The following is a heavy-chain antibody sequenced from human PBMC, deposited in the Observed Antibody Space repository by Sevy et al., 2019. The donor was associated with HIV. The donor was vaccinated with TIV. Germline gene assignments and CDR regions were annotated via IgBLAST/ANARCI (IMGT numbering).Heavy chain of an antibody. CDR1: GVSISSSSYD. Sequence: SETLSLTCTVSGVSISSSSYDWGWIRQSPGKGLEWIASIFFSGSTYYNPSLKSRVTISVDTSKNQFSLKLNSVTAADTALYYCARQGGLVDRAFDYWGQGTLVTVSS. D-gene: IGHD3-10*01. V-gene: IGHV4-39*01. J-gene: IGHJ4*02. CDR2: IFFSGST. CDR3: ARQGGLVDRAFDY.